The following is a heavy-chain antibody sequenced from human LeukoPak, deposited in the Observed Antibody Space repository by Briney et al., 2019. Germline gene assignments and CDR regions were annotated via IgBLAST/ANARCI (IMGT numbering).Heavy chain of an antibody. V-gene: IGHV3-74*01. J-gene: IGHJ4*02. CDR2: INSDGSST. D-gene: IGHD3-10*01. CDR3: ARVRGFANFDY. Sequence: TGGSLRLSCAASGFTFSSHPMHWVRQAPGKGLVWVSRINSDGSSTSYADSVKGRFTISRDNAKNTLYLQMNSLRAEDTAVYYCARVRGFANFDYWGQGTLVTVSS. CDR1: GFTFSSHP.